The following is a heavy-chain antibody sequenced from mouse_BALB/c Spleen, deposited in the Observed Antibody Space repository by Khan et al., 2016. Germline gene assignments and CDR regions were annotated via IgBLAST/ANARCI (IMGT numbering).Heavy chain of an antibody. CDR3: ARHGNYFYAMDY. CDR2: ISNGGGST. CDR1: GFTFSDYY. V-gene: IGHV5-12*02. Sequence: EVELVESGGGLVQPGGSLKLSCATSGFTFSDYYMYWVRQTPEKRLEWVAYISNGGGSTYYPDTVKGRFTISRDNAKNTLYLQMSRLKSEDTSMYYCARHGNYFYAMDYWGQGTSVTVSS. D-gene: IGHD2-1*01. J-gene: IGHJ4*01.